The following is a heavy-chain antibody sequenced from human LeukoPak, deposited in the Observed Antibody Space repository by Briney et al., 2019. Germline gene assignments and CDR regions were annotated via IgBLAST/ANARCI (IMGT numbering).Heavy chain of an antibody. D-gene: IGHD3-22*01. CDR3: AKDPGRYYDSSGYKSDY. CDR2: ISGSGGST. V-gene: IGHV3-23*01. Sequence: GGSLRLSCAASGFTSSSYAMSWVRQAPGKGLEWVSAISGSGGSTYYADSVKGRFTISRDNSKNTLYLQMNSLRAEDTAVYYCAKDPGRYYDSSGYKSDYWGQGTLVTVSS. J-gene: IGHJ4*02. CDR1: GFTSSSYA.